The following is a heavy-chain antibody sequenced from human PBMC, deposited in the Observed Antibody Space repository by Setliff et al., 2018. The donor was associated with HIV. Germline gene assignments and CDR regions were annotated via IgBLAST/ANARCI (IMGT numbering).Heavy chain of an antibody. CDR2: IYNSGRA. CDR3: ARGGYGYSSDYFDF. J-gene: IGHJ4*02. CDR1: GGSISSGGYF. V-gene: IGHV4-31*01. Sequence: PSETLSLTCTVSGGSISSGGYFWSWIRQLPGKGLEWIGYIYNSGRAFYNPSLKSQISISLDSSKNQFSLKLNSVTAADTAVYYCARGGYGYSSDYFDFWGQGALVTVSS. D-gene: IGHD4-4*01.